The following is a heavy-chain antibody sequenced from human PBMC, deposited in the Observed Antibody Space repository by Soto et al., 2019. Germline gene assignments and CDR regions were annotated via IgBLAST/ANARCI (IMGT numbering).Heavy chain of an antibody. CDR3: ARGGPDSVTIGSFDY. CDR2: MNPNSGTT. CDR1: GYTFTSYD. V-gene: IGHV1-8*01. J-gene: IGHJ4*02. Sequence: ASVKVSCKASGYTFTSYDINSVRQATGQGLELMGWMNPNSGTTGYAQKFQGRVTMARDTSTSTVYVELSSLTSEDTAVYHCARGGPDSVTIGSFDYWGQGTLVTVSS.